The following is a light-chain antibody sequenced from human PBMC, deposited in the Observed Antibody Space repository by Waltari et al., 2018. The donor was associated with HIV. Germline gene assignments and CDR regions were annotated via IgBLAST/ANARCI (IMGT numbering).Light chain of an antibody. CDR1: QSVNPDY. J-gene: IGKJ5*01. CDR2: RAS. V-gene: IGKV3-20*01. CDR3: QLHSKSIT. Sequence: ETVLTQAPHTLSLSPGERATLSCRASQSVNPDYLAWYQQKSGQAPRLLIYRASNRATGIPDRFSGSGSGTDFTLTISRLEPEDFAVYFCQLHSKSITFGQGTRLEIK.